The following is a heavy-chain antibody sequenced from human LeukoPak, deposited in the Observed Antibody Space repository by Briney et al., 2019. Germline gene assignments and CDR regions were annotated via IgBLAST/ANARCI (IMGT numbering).Heavy chain of an antibody. CDR2: ISASGLST. J-gene: IGHJ5*02. CDR3: AKDLMRDRWFGES. Sequence: GGSLRLSCAASGFTFSSYEMNWVRQAPGKGLEYVSPISASGLSTYYTDSVRGRFTNSRDNSRNALYLQMNSLRPEDTAVYYCAKDLMRDRWFGESWGQGTLVSVSS. CDR1: GFTFSSYE. V-gene: IGHV3-23*01. D-gene: IGHD3-10*01.